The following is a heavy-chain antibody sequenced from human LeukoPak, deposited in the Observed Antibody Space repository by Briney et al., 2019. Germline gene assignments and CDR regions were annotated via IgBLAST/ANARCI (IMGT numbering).Heavy chain of an antibody. Sequence: GSSVKVSCXASGGTFSSYAISWVRQAPGQGLEWMGGIIPIFGTANYAQKFQGRVTITADESTSTAYMELSSLRSEDTAVYYCATRKGSASSWYEARGSDYFDYWGQGTLVTVSS. CDR3: ATRKGSASSWYEARGSDYFDY. J-gene: IGHJ4*02. V-gene: IGHV1-69*01. D-gene: IGHD6-13*01. CDR1: GGTFSSYA. CDR2: IIPIFGTA.